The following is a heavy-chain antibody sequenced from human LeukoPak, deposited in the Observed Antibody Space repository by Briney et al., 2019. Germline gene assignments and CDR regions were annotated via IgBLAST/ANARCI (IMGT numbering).Heavy chain of an antibody. Sequence: GASVKVSCKASGYTFTTYGFSWVRQAPGQGLEWMGWLSAYNGNTNYAQKLQGRVTITEDTSTDTAYMELSSLRSEDTAVYYCATRYSYCSGGSCYDHWGQGTLVTVSS. CDR3: ATRYSYCSGGSCYDH. J-gene: IGHJ5*02. D-gene: IGHD2-15*01. CDR1: GYTFTTYG. V-gene: IGHV1-18*01. CDR2: LSAYNGNT.